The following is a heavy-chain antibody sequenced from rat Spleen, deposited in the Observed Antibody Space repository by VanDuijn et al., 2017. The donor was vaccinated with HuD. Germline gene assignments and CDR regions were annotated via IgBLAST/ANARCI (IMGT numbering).Heavy chain of an antibody. V-gene: IGHV5-31*01. D-gene: IGHD1-6*01. CDR2: ITNAAGKV. CDR3: ARAMYTTDYYYAKGYYVMDA. J-gene: IGHJ4*01. Sequence: EVQLVESGGGLVQPGGSLKLSCVASGFTFNNYWMTWIRQAPGKGLEWVASITNAAGKVYYPDSVKGRFTISRDNAKSTLYLQMDSLRSEDTATYYCARAMYTTDYYYAKGYYVMDAWGQGASVAVSS. CDR1: GFTFNNYW.